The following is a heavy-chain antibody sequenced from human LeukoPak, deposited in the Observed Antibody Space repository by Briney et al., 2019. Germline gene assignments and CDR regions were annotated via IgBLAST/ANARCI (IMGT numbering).Heavy chain of an antibody. V-gene: IGHV3-21*04. D-gene: IGHD2-2*02. J-gene: IGHJ4*02. Sequence: GRSLRLSCAASGFTFDDYAMHWVPQAPGKGLEWVSSISSSSSYIYYADSVKGRFTISRDNAKNSLYLQMNSLRAEDTAVYYCAREYCSSTSCYTVEFDYWGQGTLVTVSS. CDR2: ISSSSSYI. CDR1: GFTFDDYA. CDR3: AREYCSSTSCYTVEFDY.